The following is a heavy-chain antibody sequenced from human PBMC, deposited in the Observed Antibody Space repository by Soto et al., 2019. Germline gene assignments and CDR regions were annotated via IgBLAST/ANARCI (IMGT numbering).Heavy chain of an antibody. J-gene: IGHJ4*02. D-gene: IGHD3-9*01. CDR2: IYHSGST. CDR1: GGSISGGDYY. Sequence: TLSLTCAVSGGSISGGDYYWSWIRQPPGKGLEWIGYIYHSGSTYYNPSLKSRVTISVDTSKNQLSLKLSSVTAADTAVYYCARRYGYYFDYWGQGTLVTVSS. V-gene: IGHV4-30-2*01. CDR3: ARRYGYYFDY.